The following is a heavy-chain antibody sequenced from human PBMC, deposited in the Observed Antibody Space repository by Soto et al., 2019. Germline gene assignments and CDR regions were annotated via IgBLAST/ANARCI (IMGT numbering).Heavy chain of an antibody. Sequence: QVQLVQSGAEVKKPGASVKVSCKASGYTFTSYGISWVRQAPGQGLEWMGWISAYNGNTNYAQKLQGRVTMTTDTSTXXAXMXXRRLRSDDTAVYYCARDSTSYCSSTSCYGHNWFDPWGQGTLVTVSS. CDR2: ISAYNGNT. V-gene: IGHV1-18*01. CDR1: GYTFTSYG. CDR3: ARDSTSYCSSTSCYGHNWFDP. J-gene: IGHJ5*02. D-gene: IGHD2-2*01.